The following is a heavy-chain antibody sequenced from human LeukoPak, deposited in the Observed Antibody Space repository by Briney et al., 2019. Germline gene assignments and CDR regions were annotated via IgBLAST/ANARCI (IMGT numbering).Heavy chain of an antibody. D-gene: IGHD1-26*01. CDR2: ISGSDGST. CDR1: GFTFSSYA. V-gene: IGHV3-23*01. CDR3: AKDHEYSGSQPYYFDY. Sequence: GSLRLSCAASGFTFSSYAMSWVRQAPGKGLEWVSGISGSDGSTYYAESVKGRFTISRDNSKNTLYVQMNSLRAEDTAVYYCAKDHEYSGSQPYYFDYWGQGTLVTVSS. J-gene: IGHJ4*02.